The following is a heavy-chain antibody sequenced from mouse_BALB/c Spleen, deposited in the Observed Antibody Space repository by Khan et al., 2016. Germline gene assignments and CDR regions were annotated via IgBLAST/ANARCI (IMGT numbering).Heavy chain of an antibody. CDR2: IRLKSENYAT. CDR1: GFTFSNYW. CDR3: TVGYNLGVMDY. Sequence: EVRREESGGGLVQPGGSMKLSCVASGFTFSNYWMSWVRQSPEKGLEWVAEIRLKSENYATHYAESVRGKFTISRDDSKSRLYLQMNSLRAEDTGIYYCTVGYNLGVMDYCRQGTSVTVSS. V-gene: IGHV6-3*02. D-gene: IGHD1-2*01. J-gene: IGHJ4*01.